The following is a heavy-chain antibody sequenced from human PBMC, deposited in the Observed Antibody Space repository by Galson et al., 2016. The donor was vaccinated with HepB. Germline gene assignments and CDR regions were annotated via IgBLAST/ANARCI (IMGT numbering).Heavy chain of an antibody. CDR3: ARVLLDWFDP. Sequence: LTCTVSNGSISSHYWSWIRQPPGKGLEWIGNIYTTGRTIYSPSLKSRVTISVDTSKNHFSLRLNSVTAADTAVYYCARVLLDWFDPWGRGTLVTVSS. D-gene: IGHD2-21*01. CDR2: IYTTGRT. CDR1: NGSISSHY. V-gene: IGHV4-59*11. J-gene: IGHJ5*02.